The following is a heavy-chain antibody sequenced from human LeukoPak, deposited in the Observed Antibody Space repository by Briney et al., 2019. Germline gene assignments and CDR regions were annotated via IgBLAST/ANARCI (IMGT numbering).Heavy chain of an antibody. V-gene: IGHV4-34*01. J-gene: IGHJ4*02. CDR2: IDHSGST. Sequence: KSSETLFLTCAVYGGSFSDYYWTWIRQPPGKGLEWIGEIDHSGSTNYNPSLKGRVTISVDMPKNQFSLEVRSVSAADAAVYYCASGLQWFGEAHDSWGQGTLVTVSS. CDR1: GGSFSDYY. D-gene: IGHD3-10*01. CDR3: ASGLQWFGEAHDS.